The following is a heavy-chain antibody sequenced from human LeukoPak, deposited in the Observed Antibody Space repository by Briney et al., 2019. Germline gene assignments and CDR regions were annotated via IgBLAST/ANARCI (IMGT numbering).Heavy chain of an antibody. J-gene: IGHJ4*02. V-gene: IGHV3-66*01. D-gene: IGHD6-13*01. Sequence: QSGGSLRLSCAASGFTVTSIYMSWVRQAPGKGLEWVSVIYSGGTTYYADSVKGRFTISRDSSKNTLYLQMNSLRAEDTAVYYCARASSAAAGYYFDYWGQGTLVTVSS. CDR1: GFTVTSIY. CDR2: IYSGGTT. CDR3: ARASSAAAGYYFDY.